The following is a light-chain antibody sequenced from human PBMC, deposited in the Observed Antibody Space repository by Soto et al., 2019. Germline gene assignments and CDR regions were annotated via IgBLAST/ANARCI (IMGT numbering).Light chain of an antibody. V-gene: IGKV4-1*01. CDR3: QQYYSPPYT. J-gene: IGKJ2*01. CDR2: WAS. CDR1: QSVLYSSNNKNY. Sequence: DIVMTQSPDSLAVSLGERATINCKSSQSVLYSSNNKNYLGWYQQKPGQTPKLLIYWASTRDSGVPDRFSGRGYGTDFTLAISSLPAEDVALYYCQQYYSPPYTFGQGTRLEIK.